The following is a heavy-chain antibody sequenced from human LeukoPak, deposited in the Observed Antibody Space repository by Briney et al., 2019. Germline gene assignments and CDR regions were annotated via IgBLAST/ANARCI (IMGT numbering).Heavy chain of an antibody. D-gene: IGHD6-6*01. CDR2: IYYSGST. CDR3: TRSTNLEALDI. V-gene: IGHV4-61*01. J-gene: IGHJ3*02. CDR1: GGSVSSGTYY. Sequence: TSETLSLTCTVSGGSVSSGTYYWSWIRQPPGKGLEWIGYIYYSGSTNYNPSLKSRVTISVDTSKNQCSLKLSSVTTADTAVYYCTRSTNLEALDIWGQGTMVTVSS.